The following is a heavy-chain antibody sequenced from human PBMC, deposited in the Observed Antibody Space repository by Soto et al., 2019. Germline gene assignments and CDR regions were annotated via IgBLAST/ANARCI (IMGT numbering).Heavy chain of an antibody. V-gene: IGHV3-30*03. Sequence: QVVESGGRGVQPGRSLRLSCEASEFTFRSYAMHWVRQAPGRGLEWVALISFDGTKEYYADSVKGRFIISRDNCKILVYLPMDSLRPDDTAIYYCARPIPRWSYHYGMDVWGQGTTVTVSS. CDR1: EFTFRSYA. CDR3: ARPIPRWSYHYGMDV. J-gene: IGHJ6*02. CDR2: ISFDGTKE. D-gene: IGHD2-15*01.